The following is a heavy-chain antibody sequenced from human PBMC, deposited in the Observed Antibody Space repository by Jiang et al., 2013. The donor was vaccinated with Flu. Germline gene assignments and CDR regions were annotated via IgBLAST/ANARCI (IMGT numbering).Heavy chain of an antibody. CDR3: ARGAYYSKLD. D-gene: IGHD2-21*01. CDR2: TYYRSKWYN. V-gene: IGHV6-1*01. J-gene: IGHJ4*02. Sequence: RQSPSRGLEWLGRTYYRSKWYNDYAVSVKGRITINPDTSKNQFSLLLNSVTPEDTAVYYCARGAYYSKLDWGQGTLVTVSS.